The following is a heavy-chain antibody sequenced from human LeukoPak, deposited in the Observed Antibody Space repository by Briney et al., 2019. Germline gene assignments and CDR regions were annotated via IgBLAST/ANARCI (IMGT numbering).Heavy chain of an antibody. CDR3: AKDRAVARYFDL. D-gene: IGHD6-19*01. V-gene: IGHV3-30*18. CDR1: GFTFSSYG. J-gene: IGHJ2*01. CDR2: ISYDGSNK. Sequence: GGSLRLSCAASGFTFSSYGVHWVRQAPGKGLEWVAVISYDGSNKYYADSVKGRFTISRDNSKNTLYLQMNSLRAEDTAVYYCAKDRAVARYFDLWGRGTLVTVSS.